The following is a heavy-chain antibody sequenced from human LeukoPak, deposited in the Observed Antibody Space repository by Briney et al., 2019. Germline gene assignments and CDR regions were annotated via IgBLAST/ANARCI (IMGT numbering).Heavy chain of an antibody. Sequence: KASETLSLTCTVSGGSISSYYWSWIRQPPGKGLEWIGYIYYSGSTNYSPSLKSRVTISVDTSKNQFSLKLSSVTAADTAVYYCARGTGTVVPAAIDWFDPWGQGTLVTVSS. D-gene: IGHD2-2*02. CDR1: GGSISSYY. V-gene: IGHV4-59*01. CDR3: ARGTGTVVPAAIDWFDP. J-gene: IGHJ5*02. CDR2: IYYSGST.